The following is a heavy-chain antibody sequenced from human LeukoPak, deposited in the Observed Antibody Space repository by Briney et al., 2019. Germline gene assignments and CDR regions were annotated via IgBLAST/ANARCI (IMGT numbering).Heavy chain of an antibody. J-gene: IGHJ1*01. CDR2: IYYSGST. V-gene: IGHV4-59*01. D-gene: IGHD3-22*01. Sequence: PSETLSLTCAVSGGSISRYYWSWVRQPPGKGVEWVGYIYYSGSTNYNPSLKSPVTISVDTSKNQFSLKLSSVTAADTAVYYCARGPGYDSSGYYRQYFQHSGQGTLVTVSS. CDR3: ARGPGYDSSGYYRQYFQH. CDR1: GGSISRYY.